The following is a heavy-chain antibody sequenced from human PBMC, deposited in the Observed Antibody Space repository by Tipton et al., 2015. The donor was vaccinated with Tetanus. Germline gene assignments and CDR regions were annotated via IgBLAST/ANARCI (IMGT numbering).Heavy chain of an antibody. CDR3: ARDRDGGWSFDS. D-gene: IGHD6-19*01. Sequence: SLRLSCAASGFIISDKCISWVRQAPGKGLEWVSNICSGSSTYYADSVKGRFTISRDNSKNTVYLQMDSLRGEDMAVYYCARDRDGGWSFDSWGHGTLVSVSS. CDR1: GFIISDKC. J-gene: IGHJ4*01. V-gene: IGHV3-53*05. CDR2: ICSGSST.